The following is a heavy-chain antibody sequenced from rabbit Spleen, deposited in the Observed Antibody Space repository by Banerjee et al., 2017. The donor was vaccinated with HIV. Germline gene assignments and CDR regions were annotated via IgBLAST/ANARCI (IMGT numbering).Heavy chain of an antibody. D-gene: IGHD7-1*01. CDR1: GFSFSNKYV. Sequence: QEQLEESGGGLVQPEGSLTLTCTASGFSFSNKYVMCWVRQAPGKGLEWIACINTSSGNTVYASWAKGRFTISKTSSTTVTLQMTSLTAADTATYFCARDGYSNIVNSYYFDLWGPGTLVTVS. CDR2: INTSSGNT. CDR3: ARDGYSNIVNSYYFDL. V-gene: IGHV1S45*01. J-gene: IGHJ4*01.